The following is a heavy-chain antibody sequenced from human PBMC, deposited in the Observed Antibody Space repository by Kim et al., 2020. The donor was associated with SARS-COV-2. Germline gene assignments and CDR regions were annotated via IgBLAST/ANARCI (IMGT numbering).Heavy chain of an antibody. CDR3: ARDQEAYDYYYGMDV. V-gene: IGHV4-59*13. J-gene: IGHJ6*02. CDR1: GGSISSYY. CDR2: IYYSGST. Sequence: SETLSLTCTVSGGSISSYYWSWIRQPPGKGLEWIGYIYYSGSTNYNPSLKSRVTISVDTSKNQFSLKLSSVTAADTAVYYCARDQEAYDYYYGMDVWGQGTTVTVSS.